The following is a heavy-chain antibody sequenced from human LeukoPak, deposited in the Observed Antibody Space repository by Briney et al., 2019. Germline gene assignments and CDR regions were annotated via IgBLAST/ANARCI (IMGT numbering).Heavy chain of an antibody. CDR1: GGSISSGSYY. J-gene: IGHJ4*02. D-gene: IGHD6-13*01. Sequence: TLSLTCTVSGGSISSGSYYWSWIRQPAGKGLEWIGRIYTSGSTNYNPSLKSRVTISVDTSKNQFSLKLSSVTAADTAVYYCAREYSSSVHYWGQGTLVTVSS. V-gene: IGHV4-61*02. CDR2: IYTSGST. CDR3: AREYSSSVHY.